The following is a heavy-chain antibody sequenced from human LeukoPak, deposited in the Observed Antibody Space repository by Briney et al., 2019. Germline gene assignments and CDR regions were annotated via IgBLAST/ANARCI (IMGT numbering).Heavy chain of an antibody. V-gene: IGHV3-53*01. CDR1: GFTVSSFY. D-gene: IGHD1-1*01. CDR2: IYSDGST. CDR3: ARDIRHSSHDYYYGLDV. Sequence: GGSLRLPCVASGFTVSSFYMTWVRQAPGRGLEWVSVIYSDGSTYYADSVKGRFTISRDNSKNTLYLQMNSLRAEDTAMYYCARDIRHSSHDYYYGLDVWGQGATVTVSS. J-gene: IGHJ6*02.